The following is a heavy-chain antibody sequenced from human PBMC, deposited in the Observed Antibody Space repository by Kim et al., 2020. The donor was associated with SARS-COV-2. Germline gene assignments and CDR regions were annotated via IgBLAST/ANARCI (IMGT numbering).Heavy chain of an antibody. Sequence: GGSLRLSCAASGFTFSSYGMHWVRQAPGKGLEWVAVISYDGSNKYYADSVKGRFTISRDNSKNTLYLQMNSLRAEDTAVYYCAKTSSSGYWYGMDVWGQGTTVTVSS. J-gene: IGHJ6*02. D-gene: IGHD3-22*01. CDR3: AKTSSSGYWYGMDV. CDR1: GFTFSSYG. V-gene: IGHV3-30*18. CDR2: ISYDGSNK.